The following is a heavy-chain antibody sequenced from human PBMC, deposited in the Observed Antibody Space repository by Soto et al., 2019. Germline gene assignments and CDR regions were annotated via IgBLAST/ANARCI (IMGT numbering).Heavy chain of an antibody. V-gene: IGHV1-69*13. CDR2: IIPIFGTA. D-gene: IGHD6-19*01. CDR3: ARVRTSSGWKYYFDY. J-gene: IGHJ4*02. CDR1: GGTFSSYA. Sequence: VASVKVSCKASGGTFSSYAISWVRQAPGQGLEWMGGIIPIFGTANYAQKFQGRVTITADESTSTAYMELSSLRSEDTAVYYCARVRTSSGWKYYFDYWGQGTLVTVSS.